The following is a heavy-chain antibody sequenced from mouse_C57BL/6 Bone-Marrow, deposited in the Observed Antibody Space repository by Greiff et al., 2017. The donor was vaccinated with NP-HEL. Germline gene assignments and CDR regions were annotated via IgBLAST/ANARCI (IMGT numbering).Heavy chain of an antibody. D-gene: IGHD1-1*01. CDR2: IHPSDSDT. V-gene: IGHV1-74*01. CDR1: GYTFTSYW. CDR3: AIPSCLLYGSSWDWYFDV. J-gene: IGHJ1*03. Sequence: QVHVKQSGAELVKPGASVKVSCKASGYTFTSYWMHWVKQRPGQGLEWIGRIHPSDSDTNYNQKFKGKATLTVDKSSSTAYMQLSSLTSEDSAVYYCAIPSCLLYGSSWDWYFDVWGTGTTVTVSS.